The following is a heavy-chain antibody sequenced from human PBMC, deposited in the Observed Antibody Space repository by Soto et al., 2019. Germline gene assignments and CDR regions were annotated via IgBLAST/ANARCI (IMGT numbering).Heavy chain of an antibody. CDR1: GGSISSGGYY. CDR3: ARSALGHKYQLLYGAFFDY. CDR2: IYYSGST. D-gene: IGHD2-2*02. Sequence: SETLSLTCTVSGGSISSGGYYWSWIRQHPGKGLEWIGYIYYSGSTYYNPSLKSRVTISVDTSKNQFSLKLSSVTAADTAVYYCARSALGHKYQLLYGAFFDYWGQGTLVTVSS. V-gene: IGHV4-31*03. J-gene: IGHJ4*02.